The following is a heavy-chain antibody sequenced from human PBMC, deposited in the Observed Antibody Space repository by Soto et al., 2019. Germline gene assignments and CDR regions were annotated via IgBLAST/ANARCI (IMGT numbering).Heavy chain of an antibody. D-gene: IGHD3-10*01. J-gene: IGHJ4*02. V-gene: IGHV1-18*04. CDR2: ISAYTGKA. Sequence: QVPLVQSGPEVKKPGASVKVSCKTSGYVYISYGISWVRQAPGHGLEWGGWISAYTGKADYAQKFQGRVTMTTETSTSTAFLELRSLRSDDTAVYYCARDQRYYGSGSYYSDSWGQGTLVTVST. CDR3: ARDQRYYGSGSYYSDS. CDR1: GYVYISYG.